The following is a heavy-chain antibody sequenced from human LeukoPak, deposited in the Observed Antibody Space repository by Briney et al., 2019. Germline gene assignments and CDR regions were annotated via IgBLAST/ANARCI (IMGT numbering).Heavy chain of an antibody. CDR1: GFTFSGSA. CDR3: ARGVRYCSGGNCYSNTLSYIDV. Sequence: GGSLRLSCAASGFTFSGSAMHWVRQASGKGLEWVGRIRSKANSYATAYAASVKGRFTISRDDSKNTAYLQMNSLKTEDTAVYYCARGVRYCSGGNCYSNTLSYIDVWGKGTTVTVSS. CDR2: IRSKANSYAT. V-gene: IGHV3-73*01. D-gene: IGHD2-15*01. J-gene: IGHJ6*03.